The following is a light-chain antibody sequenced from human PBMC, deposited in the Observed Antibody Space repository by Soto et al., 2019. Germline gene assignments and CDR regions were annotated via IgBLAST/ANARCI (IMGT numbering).Light chain of an antibody. V-gene: IGKV1-39*01. CDR1: ESINRH. CDR2: AAS. J-gene: IGKJ5*01. Sequence: DIQMTQSPSSLSASVGDRVTITCRASESINRHLNWYQQQPGRAPKLLIYAASSLQNGVPSRCRGGGSGTDFTLIITNLQPEDFATFYCQQSYTALSFTFGQGTRLEIK. CDR3: QQSYTALSFT.